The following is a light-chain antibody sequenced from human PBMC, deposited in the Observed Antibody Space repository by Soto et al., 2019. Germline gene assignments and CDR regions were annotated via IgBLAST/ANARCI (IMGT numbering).Light chain of an antibody. Sequence: QSVLTQPPSVSGAPGQWVTISCTGSSSNIGAGYDVHWYQQLPGTAPKLLIYGNSNRPSGVPDRFSGSKSGTSASLAITGLQAEDVADYYCQSYDSSLSGSGVFGGGTKLTVL. V-gene: IGLV1-40*01. CDR3: QSYDSSLSGSGV. J-gene: IGLJ2*01. CDR1: SSNIGAGYD. CDR2: GNS.